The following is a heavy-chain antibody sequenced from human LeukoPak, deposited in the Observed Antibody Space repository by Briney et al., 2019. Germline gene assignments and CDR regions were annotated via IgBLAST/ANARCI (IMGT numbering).Heavy chain of an antibody. D-gene: IGHD1-1*01. V-gene: IGHV3-11*01. Sequence: PGGSLRLSCAASGLTLSDYYMSWIRQAPGKGLEWVSYISSSGSTIYYADSVKGRFTISRDNAKNSLYLQMNSLGAEDTAVYYCARDSDQSNWNRGYNWFDPWGQGTLVTVSS. CDR2: ISSSGSTI. CDR3: ARDSDQSNWNRGYNWFDP. CDR1: GLTLSDYY. J-gene: IGHJ5*02.